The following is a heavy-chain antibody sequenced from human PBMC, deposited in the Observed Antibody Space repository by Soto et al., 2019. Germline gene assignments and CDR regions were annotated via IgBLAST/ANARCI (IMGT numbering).Heavy chain of an antibody. J-gene: IGHJ6*02. Sequence: PGGSLRLSCAASGFTFSSYAMHWVRQAPGKGLEWVAVISYDGSNKYYADSVKGRFTISRDNSKNTLYLQMNSLRAEDTAVYYCARAGQWLTNYYGMDVRGPRTTVTVS. V-gene: IGHV3-30-3*01. D-gene: IGHD6-19*01. CDR2: ISYDGSNK. CDR1: GFTFSSYA. CDR3: ARAGQWLTNYYGMDV.